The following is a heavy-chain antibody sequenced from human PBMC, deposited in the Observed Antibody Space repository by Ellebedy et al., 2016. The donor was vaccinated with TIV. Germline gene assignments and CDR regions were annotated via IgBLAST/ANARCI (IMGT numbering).Heavy chain of an antibody. Sequence: AASVKVSCKASGYSFNDYAITWVRQAPGQGLEWMGWISARSGDTNSARNFQGRLTMTTDTSTGTAYMELRNLRSDDTAVYYCARAYDILTGYYEAYFDYWGQGTLVTVSS. CDR2: ISARSGDT. CDR1: GYSFNDYA. D-gene: IGHD3-9*01. J-gene: IGHJ4*02. V-gene: IGHV1-18*01. CDR3: ARAYDILTGYYEAYFDY.